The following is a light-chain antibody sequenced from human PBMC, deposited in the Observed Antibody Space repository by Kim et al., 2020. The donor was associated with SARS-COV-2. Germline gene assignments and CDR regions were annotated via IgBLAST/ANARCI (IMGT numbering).Light chain of an antibody. Sequence: IVMTQSPATLSMSQGERATLSCRASQSVSSNLAWFQQKPGQAPRLLIYAASIRATGIPARFSGSGSETEFTLTISSLQSEDFAVYYCQHYNNWPHDTFGQGTKLEI. CDR3: QHYNNWPHDT. V-gene: IGKV3D-15*01. CDR2: AAS. CDR1: QSVSSN. J-gene: IGKJ2*01.